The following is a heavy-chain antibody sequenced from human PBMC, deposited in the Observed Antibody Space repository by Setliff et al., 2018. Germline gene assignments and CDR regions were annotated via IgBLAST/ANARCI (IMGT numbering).Heavy chain of an antibody. CDR3: AVAKALTSYDHVWGSQPLDY. J-gene: IGHJ4*02. Sequence: ASVKVSCKASGYTFTGYYMHWVRQAPGQGLEWMGWINPNSGGTHYAQKFQGRVTMTRDTSISTAHMELSRLRSDDTAIYYCAVAKALTSYDHVWGSQPLDYWGQGSLGTVS. CDR1: GYTFTGYY. V-gene: IGHV1-2*02. D-gene: IGHD3-16*01. CDR2: INPNSGGT.